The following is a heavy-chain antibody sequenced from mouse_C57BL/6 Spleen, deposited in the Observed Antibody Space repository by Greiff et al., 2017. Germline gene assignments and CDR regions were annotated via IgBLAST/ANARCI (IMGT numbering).Heavy chain of an antibody. Sequence: EVKLQESGPGMVKPSQSLSLTCTVTGYSITSGYDWHWIRHFPGNKLEWMGYISYSGSTNYNPSLKSRISITHDTSKNHFFLKLNSVTTEDTATYYCARYGYDDYFDYWGQGTTLTVSS. V-gene: IGHV3-1*01. J-gene: IGHJ2*01. D-gene: IGHD2-2*01. CDR1: GYSITSGYD. CDR2: ISYSGST. CDR3: ARYGYDDYFDY.